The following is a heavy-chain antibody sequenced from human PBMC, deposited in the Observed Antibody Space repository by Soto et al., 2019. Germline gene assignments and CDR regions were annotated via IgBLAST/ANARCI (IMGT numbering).Heavy chain of an antibody. CDR3: AKVYSNYDY. CDR1: GFTFSSYG. J-gene: IGHJ4*02. D-gene: IGHD4-4*01. V-gene: IGHV3-30*18. CDR2: ISYDGSNK. Sequence: QVQLVESGGGVVQPGRSLRLSCAASGFTFSSYGMHWVRQAPGKGLEWVAVISYDGSNKYYADSVKGRFTISRDNSKNTLYLQMNSLRAEDTAVYYCAKVYSNYDYWGQGTLVTVSS.